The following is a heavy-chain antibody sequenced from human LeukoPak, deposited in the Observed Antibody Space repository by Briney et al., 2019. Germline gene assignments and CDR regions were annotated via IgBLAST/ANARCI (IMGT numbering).Heavy chain of an antibody. CDR2: INSDGSST. Sequence: GGSLRLPCAASGFTFSSYWMHWVRQAPGKGLVWVSRINSDGSSTSYADSVKGRFTISRDNAKNTLYLQMNSLRAEDTAVYYCARGVMDTAMGGGGPVDYWGQGTLVTVSS. CDR3: ARGVMDTAMGGGGPVDY. V-gene: IGHV3-74*01. J-gene: IGHJ4*02. CDR1: GFTFSSYW. D-gene: IGHD5-18*01.